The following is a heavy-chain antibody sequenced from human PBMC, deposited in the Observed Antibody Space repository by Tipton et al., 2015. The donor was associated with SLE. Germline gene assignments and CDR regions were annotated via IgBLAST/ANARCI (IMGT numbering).Heavy chain of an antibody. CDR3: AIAVVGSFFFDY. J-gene: IGHJ4*02. CDR2: ISAYNGNT. D-gene: IGHD3-10*01. CDR1: GYTFSSYG. Sequence: QLVQSGAEVKKPGASVKVSCKASGYTFSSYGIIWVRQAPGQGLEWMGWISAYNGNTNCAQKLQGRVTMTPDASTSTAYMELRSLRSDDTAVCYCAIAVVGSFFFDYWGQGTLVSVSS. V-gene: IGHV1-18*01.